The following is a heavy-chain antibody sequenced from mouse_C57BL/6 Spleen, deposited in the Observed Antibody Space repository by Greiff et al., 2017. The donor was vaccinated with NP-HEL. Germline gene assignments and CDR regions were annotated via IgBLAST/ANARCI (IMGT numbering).Heavy chain of an antibody. V-gene: IGHV1-62-2*01. Sequence: QVHVKQSGAELVKPGASVKLSCKASGYTFTEYTIHWVKQRSGQGLEWIGWFYPGSGSIKYNEKFKDKATLTADKSSSTVYMELSRLTSEDSAVYFCARHEEISLMITAYFDYWGQGTTLTVSS. J-gene: IGHJ2*01. D-gene: IGHD2-4*01. CDR1: GYTFTEYT. CDR3: ARHEEISLMITAYFDY. CDR2: FYPGSGSI.